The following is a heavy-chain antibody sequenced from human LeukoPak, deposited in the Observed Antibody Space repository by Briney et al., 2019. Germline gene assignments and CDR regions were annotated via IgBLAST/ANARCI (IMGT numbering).Heavy chain of an antibody. D-gene: IGHD2-15*01. CDR3: ARGVVACPN. CDR1: GGSISSGSYY. V-gene: IGHV4-61*01. J-gene: IGHJ4*02. Sequence: SQTLSLTCTVSGGSISSGSYYWSWIRQPPGKGLEWIGYIYYSGSTNYNPSLKSRVTISVDTSKDQFSLKLSSVTAADTAVYYCARGVVACPNWGQGTLVTVSS. CDR2: IYYSGST.